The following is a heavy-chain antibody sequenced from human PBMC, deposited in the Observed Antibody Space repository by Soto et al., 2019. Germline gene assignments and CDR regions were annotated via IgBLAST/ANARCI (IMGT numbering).Heavy chain of an antibody. Sequence: SETLCLTCSVSGGSIGSGGDYWSWIRQHPGKGLEWIGYIDYSGSTYYNPSLKSRVTISVDTSKNQFSLNLSSVTAADTAVFYCATVGYYDRSGHTAFDPWGQGTLVTVSS. CDR3: ATVGYYDRSGHTAFDP. V-gene: IGHV4-31*03. J-gene: IGHJ5*02. CDR2: IDYSGST. D-gene: IGHD3-22*01. CDR1: GGSIGSGGDY.